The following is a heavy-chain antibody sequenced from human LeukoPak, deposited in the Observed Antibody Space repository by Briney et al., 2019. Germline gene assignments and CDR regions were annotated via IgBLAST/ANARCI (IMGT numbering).Heavy chain of an antibody. CDR1: GLTVSSNH. D-gene: IGHD4-17*01. V-gene: IGHV3-53*01. J-gene: IGHJ4*02. CDR2: IYSGGSA. CDR3: ARTRDYRFEY. Sequence: PGGSLRLSCAAPGLTVSSNHMSWVRQAPGKGLEWVSIIYSGGSAYYADSVKGRFTISRDNAKNTLYPQMNSLRADDTAVYYCARTRDYRFEYWGQGTLATVSS.